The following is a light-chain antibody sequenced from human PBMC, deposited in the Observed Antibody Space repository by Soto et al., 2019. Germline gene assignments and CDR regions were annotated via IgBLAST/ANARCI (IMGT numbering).Light chain of an antibody. V-gene: IGLV2-14*01. Sequence: QSALTQPASVSGSPGQSITISCTGTSSDVGGYNYVSWYQQHPGKAHKLMIYEVSNRPSEVSNRFSGSKSGNTASLTISGLQAEDEGNYFCSSYTSGSTLVVLGGGTKLTVL. CDR3: SSYTSGSTLVV. CDR1: SSDVGGYNY. J-gene: IGLJ2*01. CDR2: EVS.